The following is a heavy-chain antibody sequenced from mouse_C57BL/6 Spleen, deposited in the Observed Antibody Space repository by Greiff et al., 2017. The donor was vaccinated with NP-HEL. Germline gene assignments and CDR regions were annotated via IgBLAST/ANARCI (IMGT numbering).Heavy chain of an antibody. CDR2: IDPENGDT. CDR1: GFNIKDDY. CDR3: TTNFLLLGSSHWYFDV. J-gene: IGHJ1*03. Sequence: EVQLVESGAELVRPGASVKLSCTASGFNIKDDYMHWVKQRPEQGLEWIGWIDPENGDTEYASKFQGKATITADTSSNTAYLQLSSLTSEDTAVYYCTTNFLLLGSSHWYFDVWGTGTTVTVSS. V-gene: IGHV14-4*01. D-gene: IGHD1-1*01.